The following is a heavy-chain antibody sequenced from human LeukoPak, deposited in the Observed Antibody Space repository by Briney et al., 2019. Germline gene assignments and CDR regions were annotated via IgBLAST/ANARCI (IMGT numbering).Heavy chain of an antibody. D-gene: IGHD5-12*01. V-gene: IGHV4-59*01. J-gene: IGHJ4*02. CDR3: AATAPGGYIVY. Sequence: SETLALTCTVWGGSIRSYYWSWIRHPPGRGLEWIGYIYYTGSTNYNPSLKSRVTISVHTSQNQFSLKVSSVTAADTAVYYCAATAPGGYIVYWGQGTPVTVSS. CDR2: IYYTGST. CDR1: GGSIRSYY.